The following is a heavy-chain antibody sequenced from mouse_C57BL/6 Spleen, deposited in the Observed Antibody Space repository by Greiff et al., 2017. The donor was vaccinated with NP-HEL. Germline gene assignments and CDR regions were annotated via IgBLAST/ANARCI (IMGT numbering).Heavy chain of an antibody. CDR3: ARSPYYDYDEGFAY. J-gene: IGHJ3*01. D-gene: IGHD2-4*01. CDR2: INPGSGGT. V-gene: IGHV1-54*01. CDR1: GYAFTNYL. Sequence: LQESGAELVRPGTSVKVSCKASGYAFTNYLIEWVKQRPGQGLEWIGVINPGSGGTNYNEKFKGKATLTADKSSSTAYMQLSSLTTEDSAVYFCARSPYYDYDEGFAYGGQGTLVTVSA.